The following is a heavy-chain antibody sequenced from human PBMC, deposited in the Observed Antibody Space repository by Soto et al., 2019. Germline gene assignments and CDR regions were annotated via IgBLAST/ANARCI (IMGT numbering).Heavy chain of an antibody. Sequence: APVKVSCKASGYSFTGHYMQWVRQAPGQGLEWMGWIDPKSGATKNAQKFQDRVNMTTDTSINTAYMYLSGLTSDDTAVYYCARDYDKSGYDYFDPWGQGTLVTVSS. V-gene: IGHV1-2*02. CDR3: ARDYDKSGYDYFDP. CDR1: GYSFTGHY. J-gene: IGHJ5*02. D-gene: IGHD3-22*01. CDR2: IDPKSGAT.